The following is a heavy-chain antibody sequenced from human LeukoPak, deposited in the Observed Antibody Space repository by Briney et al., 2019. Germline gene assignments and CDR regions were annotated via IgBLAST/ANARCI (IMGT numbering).Heavy chain of an antibody. D-gene: IGHD2-2*01. CDR1: GFTFSSYE. J-gene: IGHJ4*02. CDR3: ARGFTGWVTSPIDY. Sequence: GGSLRLSCAASGFTFSSYELNWVRQAPGKGLEWVSYISSSGSTIYYAESVKGRFTISRDNAKNSLSLQMNSLRAEDTAVYYCARGFTGWVTSPIDYWGQGALVTVSS. V-gene: IGHV3-48*03. CDR2: ISSSGSTI.